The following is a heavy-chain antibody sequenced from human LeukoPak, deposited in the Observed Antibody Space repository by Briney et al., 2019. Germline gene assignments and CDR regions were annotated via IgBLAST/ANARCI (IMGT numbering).Heavy chain of an antibody. Sequence: ASVKVSCKASGYTFTSYDINWVRQATGQGLEWMGWMNPNSGNTGYAQKFQGRVTITRNTSISTAYMELSSLRSEDTAVYYCAIPTQAYCGGDCYSGDAFDIWGQGTMVTVSS. V-gene: IGHV1-8*03. CDR2: MNPNSGNT. D-gene: IGHD2-21*02. CDR3: AIPTQAYCGGDCYSGDAFDI. CDR1: GYTFTSYD. J-gene: IGHJ3*02.